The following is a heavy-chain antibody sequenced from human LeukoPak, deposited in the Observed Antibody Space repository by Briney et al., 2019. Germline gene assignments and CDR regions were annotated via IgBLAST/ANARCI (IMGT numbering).Heavy chain of an antibody. CDR1: GFTFSSYA. J-gene: IGHJ4*02. V-gene: IGHV3-30-3*01. CDR3: ARGGYSSSCQDY. CDR2: ISYDGSNK. Sequence: PGGSLRLSCAASGFTFSSYAMHWVRQAPGKGLEWVAVISYDGSNKYYADSVKGRFTISRDNSKNTLYLQMNSLRAEDTAVYYCARGGYSSSCQDYWGQGTLVTVSS. D-gene: IGHD6-13*01.